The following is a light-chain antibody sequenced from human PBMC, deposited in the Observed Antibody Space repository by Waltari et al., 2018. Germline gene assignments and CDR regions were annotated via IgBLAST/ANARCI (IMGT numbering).Light chain of an antibody. CDR1: SSDIGGYKY. CDR2: EVS. J-gene: IGLJ1*01. Sequence: QAALTQPRSVSGSPGQSVTISCTGTSSDIGGYKYVSWYQQHPGTAPKLMIYEVSKRPSGFSYRFSGSKSGNTASLTISGLQAEDEADYYCCSYAGSYTFIFGAGTRLTVL. CDR3: CSYAGSYTFI. V-gene: IGLV2-11*01.